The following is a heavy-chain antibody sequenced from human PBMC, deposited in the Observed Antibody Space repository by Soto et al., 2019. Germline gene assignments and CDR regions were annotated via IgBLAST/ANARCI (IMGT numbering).Heavy chain of an antibody. D-gene: IGHD4-17*01. J-gene: IGHJ4*02. CDR1: GYTFTSYG. CDR2: ISAYNGNT. CDR3: ARVPAPFYGDYADY. V-gene: IGHV1-18*01. Sequence: ASVKVSCKASGYTFTSYGISWVRQAPGQGLEWMGWISAYNGNTNYAQKLQGRVTMTTGTSTSTAYMELRSLRSDDTAVYYCARVPAPFYGDYADYWGQGTLVTVSS.